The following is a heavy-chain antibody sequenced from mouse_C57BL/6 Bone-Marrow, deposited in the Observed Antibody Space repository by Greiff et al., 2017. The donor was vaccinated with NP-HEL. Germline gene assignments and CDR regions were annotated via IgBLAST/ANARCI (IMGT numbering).Heavy chain of an antibody. J-gene: IGHJ4*01. Sequence: QVQLKQSGPELVKPGASVKISCKASGYAFSSSWMNWVKQRPGKGLEWIGRIYPGDGDTNYNGKFKGKATLTADKSSSTAYMQLSSLTSEDSAVYFCARLDYYGSSYCAMDYWGQGTSVTVSS. V-gene: IGHV1-82*01. CDR2: IYPGDGDT. D-gene: IGHD1-1*01. CDR1: GYAFSSSW. CDR3: ARLDYYGSSYCAMDY.